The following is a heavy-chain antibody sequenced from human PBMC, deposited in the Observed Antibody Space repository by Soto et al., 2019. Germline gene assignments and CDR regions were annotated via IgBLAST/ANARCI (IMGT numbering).Heavy chain of an antibody. CDR3: ARIGSSHAIDY. CDR2: INHSGST. V-gene: IGHV4-34*09. D-gene: IGHD2-15*01. CDR1: GGSFSGYY. J-gene: IGHJ4*02. Sequence: SETLSLTCAVYGGSFSGYYWSWIRQHPGKGLEWIGDINHSGSTYYNPSLKSRVTISVDTSKNQFSLKLSSVTAADTAVYYCARIGSSHAIDYWGQGTLVTVSS.